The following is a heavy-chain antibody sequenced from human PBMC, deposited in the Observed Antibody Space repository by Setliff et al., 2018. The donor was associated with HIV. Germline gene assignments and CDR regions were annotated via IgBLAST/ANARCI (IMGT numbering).Heavy chain of an antibody. Sequence: SETLSLTCTVSGGSISSSSYYWGWIRQPPGKGLEWIGSIYYSGSTYYNPSLKSRVTISVDTSKNQFSLKLSSVTAADTAVYYCASTGYSSGWIDYWGQGTLVTVSS. V-gene: IGHV4-39*07. CDR1: GGSISSSSYY. D-gene: IGHD6-19*01. J-gene: IGHJ4*02. CDR2: IYYSGST. CDR3: ASTGYSSGWIDY.